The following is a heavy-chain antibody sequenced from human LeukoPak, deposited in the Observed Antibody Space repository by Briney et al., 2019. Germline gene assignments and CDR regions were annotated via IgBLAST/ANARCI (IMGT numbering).Heavy chain of an antibody. V-gene: IGHV3-7*01. D-gene: IGHD3-3*01. CDR1: GSTFSSYW. CDR2: IKQDGSEK. J-gene: IGHJ4*02. CDR3: ARGPYYDFWSGYPPFDY. Sequence: PGGSLRLSCAASGSTFSSYWMSWVRQAPGKGLEWVANIKQDGSEKYYVDSVKGRFTISRDNAKNSLYLQMNSLRAEDTAVYYCARGPYYDFWSGYPPFDYWGQGTLVTVSS.